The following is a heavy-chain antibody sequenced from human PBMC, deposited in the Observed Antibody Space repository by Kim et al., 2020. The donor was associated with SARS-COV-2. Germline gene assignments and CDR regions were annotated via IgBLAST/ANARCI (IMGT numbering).Heavy chain of an antibody. CDR2: INSDGSST. D-gene: IGHD6-13*01. J-gene: IGHJ4*02. V-gene: IGHV3-74*01. Sequence: GGSLRLSCAASGFTFSSYWMHWVRQAPGKGLVWVSRINSDGSSTSYADSVKGRFTISRDNAKNTLYLQMNSLRAEDTAVYYCHSSSWYPAADYWGQGTLVTVSS. CDR1: GFTFSSYW. CDR3: HSSSWYPAADY.